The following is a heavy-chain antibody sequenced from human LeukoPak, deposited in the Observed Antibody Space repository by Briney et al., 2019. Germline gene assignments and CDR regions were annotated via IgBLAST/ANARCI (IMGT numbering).Heavy chain of an antibody. D-gene: IGHD3-22*01. J-gene: IGHJ3*02. V-gene: IGHV1-3*01. Sequence: KFQGRVTITRDTSASTAYMELSSLRSEDTAVYYCARDLSSDSSGYSPVGAFDIWGQGTMVTVSS. CDR3: ARDLSSDSSGYSPVGAFDI.